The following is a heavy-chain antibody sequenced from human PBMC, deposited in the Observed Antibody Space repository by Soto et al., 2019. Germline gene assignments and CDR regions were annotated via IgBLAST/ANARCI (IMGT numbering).Heavy chain of an antibody. CDR1: GGTFSSYA. D-gene: IGHD2-2*01. CDR3: ARSQGSSTSLEIYYYYYDGMDV. CDR2: IIPISETT. V-gene: IGHV1-69*01. Sequence: QVQLVQSGAEVQKPGSSVKVSCKASGGTFSSYAISWVRQAPGQGLEWMGGIIPISETTNYAQKFQGRVTITADESKSTAYMELSSLRAEDTAAYYCARSQGSSTSLEIYYYYYDGMDVWGQGTTVTVSS. J-gene: IGHJ6*02.